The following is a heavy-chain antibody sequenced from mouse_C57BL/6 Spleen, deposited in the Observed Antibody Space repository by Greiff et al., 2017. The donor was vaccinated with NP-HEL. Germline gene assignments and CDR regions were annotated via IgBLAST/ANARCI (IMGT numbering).Heavy chain of an antibody. J-gene: IGHJ4*01. V-gene: IGHV5-17*01. CDR2: ISSGSSTI. CDR3: ARPLTGTSPLGY. Sequence: EVKLMESGGGLVKPGGSLKLSCAASGFTFSDYGMHWVRQAPEKGLEWVAYISSGSSTIYYADTVKGRFTISRDNAKNTLFLQMTSLRSEDTAMYYCARPLTGTSPLGYWGQGTSVTVSS. CDR1: GFTFSDYG. D-gene: IGHD4-1*01.